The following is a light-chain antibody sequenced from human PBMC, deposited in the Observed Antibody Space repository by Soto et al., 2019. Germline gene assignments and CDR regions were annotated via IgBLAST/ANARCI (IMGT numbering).Light chain of an antibody. Sequence: DIQMTQSPSTLSASVGDRVTITCRASQSISSWLAWYQRKPGKAPKLLIYDASSLESGVSSRFSGSGSGTEFTLTISSLQPDDFATYYCQQYNTYSRTFGQGTKVDI. CDR1: QSISSW. V-gene: IGKV1-5*01. CDR3: QQYNTYSRT. CDR2: DAS. J-gene: IGKJ1*01.